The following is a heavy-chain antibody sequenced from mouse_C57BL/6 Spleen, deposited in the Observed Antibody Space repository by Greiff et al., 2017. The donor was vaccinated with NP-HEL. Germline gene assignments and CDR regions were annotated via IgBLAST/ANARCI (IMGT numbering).Heavy chain of an antibody. CDR1: GYTFTSYW. Sequence: VQLQQPGAELVKPGASVKLSCKASGYTFTSYWMHWVKQRPGQGLEWIGMIHPNSGSTKYNEKLKSKATLTVDKSSITAYMQLSSLTSEDSAIYYCAREDYGSSYRFDYWGQGTTLTVSS. V-gene: IGHV1-64*01. CDR2: IHPNSGST. CDR3: AREDYGSSYRFDY. J-gene: IGHJ2*01. D-gene: IGHD1-1*01.